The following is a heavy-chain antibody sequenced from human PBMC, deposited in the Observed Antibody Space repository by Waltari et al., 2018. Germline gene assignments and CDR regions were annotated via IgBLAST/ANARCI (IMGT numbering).Heavy chain of an antibody. D-gene: IGHD3-10*01. CDR1: GFGFSASD. J-gene: IGHJ5*02. Sequence: ELQLVESGGGLVKPGGSLRLTCAASGFGFSASDMTWVRQAPGKGLEWVSSIGGGSRSYIFYADSVKGRFTVSRDNAKNSLYLQMNSLRAGDTAVYYCTRDLYGSGGDWFDPWGQGTLVTVSS. CDR2: IGGGSRSYI. CDR3: TRDLYGSGGDWFDP. V-gene: IGHV3-21*03.